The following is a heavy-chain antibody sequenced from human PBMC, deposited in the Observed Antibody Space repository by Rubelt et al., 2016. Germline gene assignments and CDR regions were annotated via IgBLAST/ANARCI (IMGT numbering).Heavy chain of an antibody. CDR1: GYTFTGYY. CDR3: ARDLWRRYSSGSSGMDV. D-gene: IGHD6-19*01. J-gene: IGHJ6*02. V-gene: IGHV1-2*04. CDR2: INPNSGGT. Sequence: QVQLVQSGAEVKKPGASVKVSCKASGYTFTGYYMHWVRQAPGQGLEWMGRINPNSGGTNYAQKFQGWVTMTRDTSIRPAYMEMSRLRSDETAVYYCARDLWRRYSSGSSGMDVWGQGTTVTVSS.